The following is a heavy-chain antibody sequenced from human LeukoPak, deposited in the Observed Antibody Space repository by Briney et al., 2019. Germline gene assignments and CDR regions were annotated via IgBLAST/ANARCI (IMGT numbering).Heavy chain of an antibody. D-gene: IGHD5-12*01. J-gene: IGHJ4*02. CDR1: GFTFSDYY. V-gene: IGHV3-11*01. CDR3: KGGYXAYDGTDY. Sequence: GGSLRLSCAASGFTFSDYYMGWIRQAPGKGLEWISYISSSGSTIYYADSIKGRFTISRDNAKNSLYLQMNSLRAEDTAVYFCKGGYXAYDGTDYWGQGTLVTVSS. CDR2: ISSSGSTI.